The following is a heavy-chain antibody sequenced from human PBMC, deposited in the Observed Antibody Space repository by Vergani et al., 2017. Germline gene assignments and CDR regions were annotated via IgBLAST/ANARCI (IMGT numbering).Heavy chain of an antibody. Sequence: EVQLVQSGAEVKKPGESLRISCKVSGYTFTSYWISWVRQMPGKGLEWMGRIDPSDSYTNYSQSFQGHVTISVDKSISAAYLQWSSLKASDTAMYYCARHEQAWFDPWGQGTLVTVSS. CDR3: ARHEQAWFDP. D-gene: IGHD6-13*01. CDR1: GYTFTSYW. J-gene: IGHJ5*02. V-gene: IGHV5-10-1*03. CDR2: IDPSDSYT.